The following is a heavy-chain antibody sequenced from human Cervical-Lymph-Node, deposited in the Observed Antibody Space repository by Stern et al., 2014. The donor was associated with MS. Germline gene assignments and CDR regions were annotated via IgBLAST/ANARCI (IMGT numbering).Heavy chain of an antibody. J-gene: IGHJ3*02. CDR3: ARGSYCGGDCFSSAFGI. V-gene: IGHV3-49*03. CDR2: IRSKLYDEAT. Sequence: EVQLLESGGGLVQPGRSLRLSCSVSGFTFADYALNWFRQAPGKGLEWVGLIRSKLYDEATEYAASVKGRFIFSRDDSKDVAYLQMNSLKTEDTAVYYCARGSYCGGDCFSSAFGIWGQGTMVTVSS. CDR1: GFTFADYA. D-gene: IGHD2-21*02.